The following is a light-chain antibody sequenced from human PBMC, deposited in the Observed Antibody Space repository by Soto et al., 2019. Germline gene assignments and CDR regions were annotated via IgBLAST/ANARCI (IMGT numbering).Light chain of an antibody. Sequence: QSALTQPPSASGSPGQSVTISCTGTSSDFGGYNYVSWYQQHPGKAPKLMIYEVSKRPSGVPDRFSGSKSGNTASLTGSGLQAEDEADYYCSSYAGSNTRLAFGGGTKVTVL. J-gene: IGLJ2*01. CDR3: SSYAGSNTRLA. CDR2: EVS. V-gene: IGLV2-8*01. CDR1: SSDFGGYNY.